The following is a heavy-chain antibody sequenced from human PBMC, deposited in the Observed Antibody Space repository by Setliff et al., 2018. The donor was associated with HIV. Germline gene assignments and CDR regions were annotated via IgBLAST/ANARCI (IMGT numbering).Heavy chain of an antibody. CDR1: GDSVTGYH. V-gene: IGHV4-59*05. Sequence: LSLTCIVSGDSVTGYHWNWIRQPAGQGLEWIGRIYYNGWTDYNPSLKSRVTISVDTSKNQFSLKLSSVTAADTAVYYCARTGGSGSYYIYAPHFDYWGQGTLVTVSS. J-gene: IGHJ4*02. CDR3: ARTGGSGSYYIYAPHFDY. CDR2: IYYNGWT. D-gene: IGHD3-10*01.